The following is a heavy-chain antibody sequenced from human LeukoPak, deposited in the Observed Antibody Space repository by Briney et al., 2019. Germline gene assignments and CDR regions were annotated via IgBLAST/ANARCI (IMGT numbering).Heavy chain of an antibody. CDR3: ATDLVLVTGDAFDI. Sequence: ASVKVSCKVSGYTLTELSMHWVRQAPGKGLEWMGGFDPEDGETIYAQKFQGRVTMTEDTSTDTAYMELSSLRSEDTAVYYSATDLVLVTGDAFDIWGQGTMVTVSS. V-gene: IGHV1-24*01. J-gene: IGHJ3*02. CDR1: GYTLTELS. D-gene: IGHD3-9*01. CDR2: FDPEDGET.